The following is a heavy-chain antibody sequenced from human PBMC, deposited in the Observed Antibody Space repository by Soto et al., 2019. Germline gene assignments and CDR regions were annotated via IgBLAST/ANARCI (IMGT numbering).Heavy chain of an antibody. CDR2: IYYSGST. Sequence: TLSLTCTVSGGSISSGGYYWSWIRQHPGKGLEWIGYIYYSGSTYYNPSLKSRVTISVDTSKNQFSLKLSSVTAADTAVYYCARDTPRGYSYGSFDYWGQGTLVTVSS. CDR1: GGSISSGGYY. J-gene: IGHJ4*02. V-gene: IGHV4-31*03. D-gene: IGHD5-18*01. CDR3: ARDTPRGYSYGSFDY.